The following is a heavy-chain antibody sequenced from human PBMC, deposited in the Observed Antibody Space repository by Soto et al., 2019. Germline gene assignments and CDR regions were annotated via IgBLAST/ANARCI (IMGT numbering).Heavy chain of an antibody. Sequence: QVQLVQSGAEEKKPGASVKVSCKASGYTFTSYGISWVRQAPGQGLEWMGWISAYNGNTNYAQKLQGRVTMTTDTSTSTAYMERRSLRSDDTAVYYCARVPLIVVVPAAIAAFDIWGQGTMVTVSS. J-gene: IGHJ3*02. V-gene: IGHV1-18*01. CDR3: ARVPLIVVVPAAIAAFDI. CDR1: GYTFTSYG. CDR2: ISAYNGNT. D-gene: IGHD2-2*01.